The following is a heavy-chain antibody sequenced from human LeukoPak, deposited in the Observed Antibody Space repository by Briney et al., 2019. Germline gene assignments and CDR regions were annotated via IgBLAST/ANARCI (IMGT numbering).Heavy chain of an antibody. CDR2: ISSSSSYI. Sequence: GSLRLSCAASGFTFSSYSMNWVRQAPGKGLEWVSSISSSSSYIYYADSVKGRFTISRDNAKNSLYLQMNSLRAEDTAVYYCARDGSYGDYLYFQHWGQGTLVTVSS. V-gene: IGHV3-21*01. CDR1: GFTFSSYS. CDR3: ARDGSYGDYLYFQH. D-gene: IGHD4-17*01. J-gene: IGHJ1*01.